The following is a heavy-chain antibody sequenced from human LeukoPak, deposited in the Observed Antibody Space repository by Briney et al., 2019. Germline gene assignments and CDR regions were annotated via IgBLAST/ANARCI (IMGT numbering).Heavy chain of an antibody. CDR1: GYTFTSYY. CDR2: INPSGGST. D-gene: IGHD3-9*01. Sequence: GASVKVSCKASGYTFTSYYMHWVRQAPGQGLEWRGIINPSGGSTSYAQKFQGRVTMTRDTSTSTVYMELSSLRSEDTAVYYCAREGPYDILTGRRIYFDYWGQGTLVTVSS. V-gene: IGHV1-46*01. CDR3: AREGPYDILTGRRIYFDY. J-gene: IGHJ4*02.